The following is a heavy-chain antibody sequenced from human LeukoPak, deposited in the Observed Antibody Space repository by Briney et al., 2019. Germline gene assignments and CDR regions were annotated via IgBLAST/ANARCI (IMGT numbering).Heavy chain of an antibody. V-gene: IGHV3-48*01. Sequence: GGSLRLSCAVSGFTFSTYSMNWVRQAPGKGLEWASYISSSGGTMYYADSVKGRFTISRDNAKNSLYLQMNSLGVEDTAVYYCARDKRSVNWFDPWGLGTLVTVSS. J-gene: IGHJ5*02. CDR3: ARDKRSVNWFDP. D-gene: IGHD4-17*01. CDR2: ISSSGGTM. CDR1: GFTFSTYS.